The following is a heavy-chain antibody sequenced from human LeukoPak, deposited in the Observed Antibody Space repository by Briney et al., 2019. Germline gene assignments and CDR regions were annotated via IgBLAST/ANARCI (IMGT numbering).Heavy chain of an antibody. CDR2: INHSGST. CDR3: ARANMVYAIRYYYYYMDV. CDR1: GGSFSGYY. V-gene: IGHV4-34*01. D-gene: IGHD2-8*01. J-gene: IGHJ6*03. Sequence: SETLSLTCAVYGGSFSGYYWSWIRQPPGKGLEWIGEINHSGSTNYNPSLKSRVTISVDTSKNQFSLKLSSVTAADTAVYYSARANMVYAIRYYYYYMDVWGKGTTVTVSS.